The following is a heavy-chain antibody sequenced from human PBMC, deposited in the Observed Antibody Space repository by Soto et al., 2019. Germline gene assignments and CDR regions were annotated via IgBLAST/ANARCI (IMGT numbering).Heavy chain of an antibody. J-gene: IGHJ2*01. CDR2: MDPNTGNT. D-gene: IGHD3-16*02. V-gene: IGHV1-8*02. CDR1: GYTFSSYD. CDR3: ARMAVRSFLYVDL. Sequence: QAPLVQSVAEVKKPGASVKVSCKTSGYTFSSYDINWMRQATAQGLVWMGWMDPNTGNTEYAPRFQCIVTMARGTSICIAYIELRSLTSEDPAIYYCARMAVRSFLYVDLLGGGTLVT.